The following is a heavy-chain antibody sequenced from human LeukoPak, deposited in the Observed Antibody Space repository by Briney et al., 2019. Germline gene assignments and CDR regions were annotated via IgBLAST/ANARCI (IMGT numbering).Heavy chain of an antibody. CDR3: ARAKYGIRYFDWLPNYYMDV. V-gene: IGHV4-4*07. D-gene: IGHD3-9*01. J-gene: IGHJ6*03. CDR2: IYTSGST. Sequence: ASENLSLTCTVSGGSISSYYWSWIRQPAGKGLEWIGRIYTSGSTNYNPSLKSRVTMSVDTSKNQFSLKLSSVTAADTAVYYCARAKYGIRYFDWLPNYYMDVWGKGTTVTVSS. CDR1: GGSISSYY.